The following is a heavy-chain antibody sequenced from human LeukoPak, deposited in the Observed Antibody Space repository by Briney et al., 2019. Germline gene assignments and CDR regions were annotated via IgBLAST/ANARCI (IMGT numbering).Heavy chain of an antibody. J-gene: IGHJ4*02. Sequence: SETLSLTCTVSVGSINNYYWSWIRQPPGKGLEWIGYIYSSGSTNYNPSLKSRVIISVDTSKNQFSLKLSSVTAEDTAVYYCARLGDEQWLGFLTFDYWGQGTLVTVSS. CDR1: VGSINNYY. CDR2: IYSSGST. V-gene: IGHV4-59*08. CDR3: ARLGDEQWLGFLTFDY. D-gene: IGHD6-19*01.